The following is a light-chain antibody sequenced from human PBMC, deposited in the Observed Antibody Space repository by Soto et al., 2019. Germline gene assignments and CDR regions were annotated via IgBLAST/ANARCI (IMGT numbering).Light chain of an antibody. CDR1: QSVSRN. Sequence: EIVMTQSPATLSVSPGERATLSCRASQSVSRNLAWYQQRPGQAPRLLIYGASTRATGIPARFSGSGSGTEFTLTISSLQSEDFAVYYCHQYDNWPPFTFGPGTKVDIK. CDR3: HQYDNWPPFT. J-gene: IGKJ3*01. CDR2: GAS. V-gene: IGKV3D-15*01.